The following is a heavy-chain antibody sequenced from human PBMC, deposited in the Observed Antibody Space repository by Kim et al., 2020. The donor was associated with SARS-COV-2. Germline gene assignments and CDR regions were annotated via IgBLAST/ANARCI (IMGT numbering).Heavy chain of an antibody. CDR2: INWNGGST. D-gene: IGHD2-15*01. V-gene: IGHV3-20*01. Sequence: GGSLRPSCAASGFTFDDHGMSWVRQAPGKGLEWVSGINWNGGSTGYADSVKGRFTISRDNDKNSLYLQMNSLRAEDTALYHCARGLGYCSGGSCYSDDLGQGTLVTVSS. CDR1: GFTFDDHG. CDR3: ARGLGYCSGGSCYSDD. J-gene: IGHJ4*02.